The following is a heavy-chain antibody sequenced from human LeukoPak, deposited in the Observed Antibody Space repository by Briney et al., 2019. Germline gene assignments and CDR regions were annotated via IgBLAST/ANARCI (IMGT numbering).Heavy chain of an antibody. V-gene: IGHV1-69*13. CDR1: GYTFTSYG. Sequence: ASVKVSCKASGYTFTSYGISWVRQAPGQGLEWMGGIIPIFGTANYAQKFQGRVTITADESTSTAYMELSSLRSEDTAVYYCARGGPDVYDSSGYYAWYFDLWGRGTLVTVSS. CDR2: IIPIFGTA. CDR3: ARGGPDVYDSSGYYAWYFDL. D-gene: IGHD3-22*01. J-gene: IGHJ2*01.